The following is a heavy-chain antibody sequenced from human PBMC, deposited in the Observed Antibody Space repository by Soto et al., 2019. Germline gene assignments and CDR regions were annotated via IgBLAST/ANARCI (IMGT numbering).Heavy chain of an antibody. CDR1: GGSISSSSYY. CDR2: IYYSGST. Sequence: PSETLSLTCAVSGGSISSSSYYWGWIRQPPGKGLEWIGSIYYSGSTYYTPSLQSRVAISVDTSKNKFSMKLNSVTAADTAVYYCARRTVNIRTFYSGLKTHCFDYWGQGTLVTVSS. J-gene: IGHJ4*02. CDR3: ARRTVNIRTFYSGLKTHCFDY. V-gene: IGHV4-39*01. D-gene: IGHD6-19*01.